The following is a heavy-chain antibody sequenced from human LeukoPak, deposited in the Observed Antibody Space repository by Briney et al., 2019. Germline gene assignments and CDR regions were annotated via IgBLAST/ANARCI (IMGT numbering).Heavy chain of an antibody. J-gene: IGHJ4*02. CDR3: AREVSSSYAWGY. CDR2: INPSGGST. Sequence: GASVKVSCKASGYTFTSYYMHWVRQAPGQGLEWMGIINPSGGSTSYAQKFQGRVTITADESTSTAYMGLSSLRSEDTAVYYCAREVSSSYAWGYWGQGTLVTVSS. D-gene: IGHD6-13*01. CDR1: GYTFTSYY. V-gene: IGHV1-46*01.